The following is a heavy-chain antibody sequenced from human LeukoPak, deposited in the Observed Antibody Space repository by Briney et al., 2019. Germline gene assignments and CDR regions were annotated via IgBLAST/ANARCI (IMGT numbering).Heavy chain of an antibody. D-gene: IGHD3-10*01. CDR3: AREYGSGSLDY. Sequence: GGSLRLSCAASGFTFSSYSMNWVRQAPGKGLEWAPSISSSTNYIFYADSVKGRFTISRDNAKNSLYLQMNGLRAEDTAVYYCAREYGSGSLDYWGQGTLVTVSS. CDR2: ISSSTNYI. CDR1: GFTFSSYS. J-gene: IGHJ4*02. V-gene: IGHV3-21*01.